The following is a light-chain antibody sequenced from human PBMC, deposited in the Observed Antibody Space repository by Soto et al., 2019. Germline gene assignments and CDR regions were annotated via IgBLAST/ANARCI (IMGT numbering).Light chain of an antibody. CDR1: QSVLYSSNNRNF. CDR3: QQYYSTPRT. Sequence: DIVMTQSPDSLAVSLGERATINCKSSQSVLYSSNNRNFLAWFQQKPGQHPKLLFYWASTRESGVPDRFSGSGSGTYFTLTISSLQAEDVAVYYCQQYYSTPRTFGQGTKVEIK. V-gene: IGKV4-1*01. J-gene: IGKJ1*01. CDR2: WAS.